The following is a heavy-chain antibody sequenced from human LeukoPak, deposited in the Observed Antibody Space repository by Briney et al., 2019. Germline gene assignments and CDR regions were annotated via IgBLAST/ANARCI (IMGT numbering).Heavy chain of an antibody. J-gene: IGHJ2*01. V-gene: IGHV3-23*01. Sequence: GGSRRLSCEASGFTFGTYGMTWVRQSPGKGLEWVSGITGSSTWTYYADSVRGRFTISRDNARNTLHLQMNNLTADDTAIYYCARELVSLGTGYFDLWGRGTLVTVSS. D-gene: IGHD7-27*01. CDR2: ITGSSTWT. CDR3: ARELVSLGTGYFDL. CDR1: GFTFGTYG.